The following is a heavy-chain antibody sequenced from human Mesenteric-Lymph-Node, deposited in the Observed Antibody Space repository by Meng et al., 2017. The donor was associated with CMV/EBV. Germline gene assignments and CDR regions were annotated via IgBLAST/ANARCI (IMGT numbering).Heavy chain of an antibody. Sequence: GESLKISCAASGFTFSSYWMSWVRQAPGKGLEWVSVIYRGGDTKYADSVKGRFTISRDNSKNTLFLQMNDLRGEDTALYYCARGGVRGDAFDVWGRGTMVTVSS. J-gene: IGHJ3*01. CDR2: IYRGGDT. V-gene: IGHV3-53*01. CDR3: ARGGVRGDAFDV. D-gene: IGHD2-8*01. CDR1: GFTFSSYW.